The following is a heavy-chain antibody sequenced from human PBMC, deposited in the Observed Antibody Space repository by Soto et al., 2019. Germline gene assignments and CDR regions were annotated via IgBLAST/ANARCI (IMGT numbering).Heavy chain of an antibody. CDR1: GFTFSSYA. V-gene: IGHV3-23*01. CDR3: AKASLSSGLVVVAAALRPPDY. Sequence: GGSLRLSCATSGFTFSSYAMSWVRQAPGKGLDWISGISGSGAGTYYADSVKGRFTISRDNSKNTLYLQMNSLRAEDTAVYYCAKASLSSGLVVVAAALRPPDYWGQGT. D-gene: IGHD2-2*01. CDR2: ISGSGAGT. J-gene: IGHJ4*02.